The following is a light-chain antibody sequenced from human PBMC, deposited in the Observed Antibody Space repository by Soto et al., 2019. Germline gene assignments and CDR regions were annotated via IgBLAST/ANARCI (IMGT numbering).Light chain of an antibody. J-gene: IGLJ1*01. CDR3: NSYGGTSTLMI. CDR2: DVV. Sequence: QSALTQPASVSGSPGQSITISCTGTNSDIGAYNYVSWYQHHPGKAPKLIIYDVVHRPSGISSRFSGSKSGNTASPTISGLQAEDEADYYCNSYGGTSTLMIFGGGTKVTVL. CDR1: NSDIGAYNY. V-gene: IGLV2-14*03.